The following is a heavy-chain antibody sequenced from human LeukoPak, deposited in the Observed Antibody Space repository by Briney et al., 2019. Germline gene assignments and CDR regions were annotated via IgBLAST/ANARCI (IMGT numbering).Heavy chain of an antibody. CDR2: ISGSGGST. Sequence: GGSLRLSCAASGFTFSSYAMSWVRQAPGKGLEWVSTISGSGGSTYYADFVKGRLTLSRDNSKNTLYLQMNSLRAEDTAVYYCSSLDAYAFDIWGQGTMVTVSS. CDR1: GFTFSSYA. CDR3: SSLDAYAFDI. D-gene: IGHD3-16*02. V-gene: IGHV3-23*01. J-gene: IGHJ3*02.